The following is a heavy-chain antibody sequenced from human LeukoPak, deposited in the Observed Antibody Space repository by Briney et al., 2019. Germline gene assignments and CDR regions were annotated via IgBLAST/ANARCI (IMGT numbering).Heavy chain of an antibody. V-gene: IGHV4-59*01. CDR2: IYYSGST. Sequence: PSETLSLTCTVSGGSISSYYWSWIRQPPGKGLEWIGYIYYSGSTNYNPSLKSRVTISVDTSKNQFSLKLSSVTAADTAVYYCAREYSSSGNWFDPWGQGTLVTVSS. J-gene: IGHJ5*02. CDR1: GGSISSYY. CDR3: AREYSSSGNWFDP. D-gene: IGHD6-6*01.